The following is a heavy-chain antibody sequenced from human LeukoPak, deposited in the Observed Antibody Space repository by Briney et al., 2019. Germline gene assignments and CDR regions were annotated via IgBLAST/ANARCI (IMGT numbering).Heavy chain of an antibody. D-gene: IGHD3-3*01. Sequence: GGSLRLSCAATGFTFRSYSMNWVRQAPGKGLEWVSSIGSSSSYIYYADSVKGRFSVSRDNTKNSLSVEMNSLRAEDTAVYYCASRGNFWSGYPFDYWGQGTLVTVSS. CDR3: ASRGNFWSGYPFDY. J-gene: IGHJ4*02. CDR1: GFTFRSYS. V-gene: IGHV3-21*04. CDR2: IGSSSSYI.